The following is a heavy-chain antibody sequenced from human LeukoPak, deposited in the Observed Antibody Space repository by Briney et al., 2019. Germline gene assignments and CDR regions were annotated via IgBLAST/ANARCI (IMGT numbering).Heavy chain of an antibody. J-gene: IGHJ3*02. CDR2: IYTSGST. D-gene: IGHD6-13*01. V-gene: IGHV4-4*07. CDR1: GGSISSYY. CDR3: ARDNLYSSSWGARDAFDI. Sequence: SETLSLTCTASGGSISSYYWSWIRQPAGKGLEWIGRIYTSGSTNYNPSVKSRVTISVDKSKNQFSLKLSSVTGADTAVYYCARDNLYSSSWGARDAFDIWGQGTMVTVSS.